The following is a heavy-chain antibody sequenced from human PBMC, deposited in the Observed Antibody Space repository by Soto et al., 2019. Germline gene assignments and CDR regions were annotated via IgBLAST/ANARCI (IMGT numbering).Heavy chain of an antibody. CDR1: GGSISSGGYY. V-gene: IGHV4-39*01. D-gene: IGHD3-9*01. CDR2: IYYSGST. Sequence: PSETLSLTCTVSGGSISSGGYYWSWIRQHPGKGLEWIGYIYYSGSTYYNPSLKSRVTISVDTSKNQFSLKLSSVTAADTAVYYCARHNSNTIFSDFDYWGQGTLVTVSS. CDR3: ARHNSNTIFSDFDY. J-gene: IGHJ4*02.